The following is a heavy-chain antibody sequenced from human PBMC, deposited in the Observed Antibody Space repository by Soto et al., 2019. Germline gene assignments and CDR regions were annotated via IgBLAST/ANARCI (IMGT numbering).Heavy chain of an antibody. V-gene: IGHV4-59*01. D-gene: IGHD3-16*01. CDR2: IYYSGST. CDR3: ARGSVEDTYYDYVWGSSGHHYYGMDV. Sequence: PSETLSLTCTVSGGSISSYYWSWIRQHPGKGLEWIGYIYYSGSTNYNPSLKSRVTISVDTSKNQFSLKLSSVTAADTAVYYCARGSVEDTYYDYVWGSSGHHYYGMDVWGQATTVTVSS. J-gene: IGHJ6*02. CDR1: GGSISSYY.